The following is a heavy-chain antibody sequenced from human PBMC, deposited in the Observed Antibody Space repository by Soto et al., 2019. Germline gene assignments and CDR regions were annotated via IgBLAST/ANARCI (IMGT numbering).Heavy chain of an antibody. CDR3: ARDQCSGGSCYKDYYYYYGMDV. D-gene: IGHD2-15*01. V-gene: IGHV3-48*02. J-gene: IGHJ6*02. Sequence: GGSLRLSCAASGFTFSSYSMNWVRQAPGKGLEWVSYISSSSSTIYYADSVKGRFTISRDNAKNSLYLQMNSLRDEDTAVYYCARDQCSGGSCYKDYYYYYGMDVWGQGTTVTVSS. CDR2: ISSSSSTI. CDR1: GFTFSSYS.